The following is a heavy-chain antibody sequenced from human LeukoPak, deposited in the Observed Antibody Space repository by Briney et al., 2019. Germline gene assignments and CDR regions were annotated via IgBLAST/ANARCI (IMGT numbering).Heavy chain of an antibody. CDR3: ARDEDAF. J-gene: IGHJ4*02. CDR1: GFTFGSPW. Sequence: PGGSLRLSCAASGFTFGSPWMHWVRQAPGKGLVWVSRINSDGSATAYADSVKGRFTISRDNVKNSLFLQLNSLRDEDTAVYYCARDEDAFGGQGTLVTVSS. V-gene: IGHV3-74*01. CDR2: INSDGSAT.